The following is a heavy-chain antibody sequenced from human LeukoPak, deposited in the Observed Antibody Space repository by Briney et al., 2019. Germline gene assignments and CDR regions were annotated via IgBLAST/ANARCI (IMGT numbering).Heavy chain of an antibody. CDR3: ARAKYYYDSSGYYSWFDP. J-gene: IGHJ5*02. CDR1: GGTFSSYA. D-gene: IGHD3-22*01. V-gene: IGHV1-69*13. CDR2: IIPIFGTA. Sequence: SVKVSCKASGGTFSSYAISWVRQAPGQGLEWMGGIIPIFGTANYAQKFQGRVAITADESTSTACMELSSLRSEDTAVYYCARAKYYYDSSGYYSWFDPWGQGTLVTVSS.